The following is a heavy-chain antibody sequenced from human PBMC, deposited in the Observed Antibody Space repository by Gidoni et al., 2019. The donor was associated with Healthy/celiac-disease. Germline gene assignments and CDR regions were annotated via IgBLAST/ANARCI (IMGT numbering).Heavy chain of an antibody. CDR3: ARDTGSYYDSSGYYFDY. Sequence: EVQLVESGGGLVQPGGSLRLSCSASGFTFSSSWMSGVRQAPGKGLEWVANIKQDGRDKYYMDSVKGRFTISRDNAKNSLYLQMNSLRAEDTAVYYCARDTGSYYDSSGYYFDYWGQGTLVTVSS. J-gene: IGHJ4*02. CDR2: IKQDGRDK. V-gene: IGHV3-7*01. CDR1: GFTFSSSW. D-gene: IGHD3-22*01.